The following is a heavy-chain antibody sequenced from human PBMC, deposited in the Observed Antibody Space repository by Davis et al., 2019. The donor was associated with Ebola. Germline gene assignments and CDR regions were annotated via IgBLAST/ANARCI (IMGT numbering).Heavy chain of an antibody. CDR1: GGSISSGGYS. Sequence: SETLSLTCAVSGGSISSGGYSWSWIRQPPGKGLEWIGYIYYSGSTYYNPSLKSRVTISVDTSKNQFSLKLSSVTAADTAVYYCARGGRYGLYYFDYWGQGTLVTVSS. V-gene: IGHV4-30-4*07. J-gene: IGHJ4*02. CDR2: IYYSGST. CDR3: ARGGRYGLYYFDY. D-gene: IGHD5-18*01.